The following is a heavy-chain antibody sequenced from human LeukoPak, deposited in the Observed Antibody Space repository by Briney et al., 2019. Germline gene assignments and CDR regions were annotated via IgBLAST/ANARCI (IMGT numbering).Heavy chain of an antibody. D-gene: IGHD2-8*01. J-gene: IGHJ4*02. V-gene: IGHV3-30*03. Sequence: AGGSLRLSCAASGFTFSSYWMHWVRQARGKGLEWVATVSYDGSDKYYADSVKGRFTISRDNSKNTLYLQMSSLRAEDTAVYYCARDRCTNGVCYLDYWGQGTLVTVSS. CDR1: GFTFSSYW. CDR3: ARDRCTNGVCYLDY. CDR2: VSYDGSDK.